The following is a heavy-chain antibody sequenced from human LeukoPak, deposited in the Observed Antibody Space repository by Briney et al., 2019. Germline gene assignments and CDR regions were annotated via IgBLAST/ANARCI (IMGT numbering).Heavy chain of an antibody. Sequence: SETLSLTCAVYGGSFSGYYWSWIRQHPGKGLEWIGYIYYSGSTYYNPSLKSRVTISVDTSKNQFSLKLSSVTAADTAVYYCAREATVTTAGFDYWGQGTLVTVSS. CDR1: GGSFSGYY. CDR3: AREATVTTAGFDY. J-gene: IGHJ4*02. CDR2: IYYSGST. V-gene: IGHV4-31*11. D-gene: IGHD4-17*01.